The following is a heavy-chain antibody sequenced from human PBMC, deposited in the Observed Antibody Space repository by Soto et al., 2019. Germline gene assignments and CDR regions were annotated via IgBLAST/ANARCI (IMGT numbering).Heavy chain of an antibody. CDR3: ARDPTSDWGSRPYYYYGMDV. D-gene: IGHD7-27*01. CDR1: GFTFSSYA. V-gene: IGHV1-69*01. J-gene: IGHJ6*02. Sequence: QVQLVESGGGVVQPGRSLRLSCAASGFTFSSYAISWVRQAPGQGLEWMGGIIPIFGTANYAQKFQGRVTTTADESTSTAYMELSSLRSEDTAVYYCARDPTSDWGSRPYYYYGMDVWGQGTTVTVSS. CDR2: IIPIFGTA.